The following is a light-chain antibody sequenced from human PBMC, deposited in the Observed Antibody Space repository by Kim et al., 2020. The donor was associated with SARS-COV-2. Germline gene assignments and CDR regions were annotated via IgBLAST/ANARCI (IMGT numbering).Light chain of an antibody. J-gene: IGLJ3*02. CDR1: SGHSRNA. CDR2: LNSDGSQ. Sequence: QPVLTQSPSASASLGASVKLTCTLSSGHSRNAIAWHQQQPEKGPRFLMKLNSDGSQNKGDGIPDRFSGSTSGAERYLSISSLQVEDEADYYCQTWDTGIWVFGGGTQLTVL. CDR3: QTWDTGIWV. V-gene: IGLV4-69*01.